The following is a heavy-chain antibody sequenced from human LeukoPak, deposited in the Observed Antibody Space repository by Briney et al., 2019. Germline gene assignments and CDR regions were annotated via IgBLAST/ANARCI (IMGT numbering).Heavy chain of an antibody. CDR3: ARGGTTIFGVVDYYMDV. CDR2: ISAHDDNT. D-gene: IGHD3-3*01. Sequence: ASVKVSCKASGYSFTSLDINWVRQAPGQGLEWMGWISAHDDNTNYAPKFQGRVTMTTDTSTSTAYMELRSLRSDDSAVFYCARGGTTIFGVVDYYMDVWGKGTTVTVSS. CDR1: GYSFTSLD. V-gene: IGHV1-18*01. J-gene: IGHJ6*03.